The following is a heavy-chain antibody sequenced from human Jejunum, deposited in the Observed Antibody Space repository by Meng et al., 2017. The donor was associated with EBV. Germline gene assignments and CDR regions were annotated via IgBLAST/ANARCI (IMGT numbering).Heavy chain of an antibody. CDR3: TRAGSYRHDY. CDR2: INTDGSTT. CDR1: GFTFSDYW. D-gene: IGHD6-25*01. V-gene: IGHV3-74*01. Sequence: DVRVVESGGGFVQPGGALRLSCATSGFTFSDYWMHWVRQAPGKGLVWVSRINTDGSTTNYADSVKGRFTISRDNAENTLFLQMNSLKAEDTAVYYCTRAGSYRHDYWGQGTLVTVSS. J-gene: IGHJ4*02.